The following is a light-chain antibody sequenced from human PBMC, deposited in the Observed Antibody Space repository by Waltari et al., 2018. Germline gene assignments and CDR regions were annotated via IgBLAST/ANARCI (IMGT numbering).Light chain of an antibody. Sequence: QPVLIHPPSASGTPGQRVTISCSGSSSNIGSNYVYWYQQVPGTAPKLLVYRDNWRPCGVPDRVSGAKSGTSASLAISGVRSEDEADYHCAAWDDVLSGVVFGGGTKLIVL. CDR1: SSNIGSNY. J-gene: IGLJ2*01. CDR2: RDN. CDR3: AAWDDVLSGVV. V-gene: IGLV1-47*01.